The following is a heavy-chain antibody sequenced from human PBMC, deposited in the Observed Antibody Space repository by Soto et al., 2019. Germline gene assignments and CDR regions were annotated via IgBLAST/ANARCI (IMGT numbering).Heavy chain of an antibody. CDR1: GYTFIGYY. CDR3: GRDGVGGTPLGWFDP. CDR2: IDPRSGDT. J-gene: IGHJ5*02. Sequence: ASVKVSCKASGYTFIGYYMHWVRQAPGQGLEWMGRIDPRSGDTKYVQKFQGRVTMTRDTSISTAYMELSSLRSDDTAVYYCGRDGVGGTPLGWFDPWGQ. V-gene: IGHV1-2*02. D-gene: IGHD1-26*01.